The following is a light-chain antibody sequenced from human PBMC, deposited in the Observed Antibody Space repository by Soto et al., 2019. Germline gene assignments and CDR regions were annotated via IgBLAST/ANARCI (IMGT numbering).Light chain of an antibody. CDR3: QQLNSYPVT. CDR2: SAF. CDR1: QGIASY. Sequence: IQLTQSPASLSASVGDRVTITCRASQGIASYLAWYQQRPGKAPTLLIYSAFSLQNGVPSRFSGSGSGTDFTLTISSMQPEDFATYYCQQLNSYPVTFGPGTKVEIK. J-gene: IGKJ3*01. V-gene: IGKV1-9*01.